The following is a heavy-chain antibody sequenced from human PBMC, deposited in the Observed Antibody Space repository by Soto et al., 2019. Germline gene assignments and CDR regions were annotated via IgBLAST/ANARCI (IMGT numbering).Heavy chain of an antibody. CDR1: GFTFSTYD. J-gene: IGHJ4*02. D-gene: IGHD2-15*01. V-gene: IGHV3-13*01. Sequence: GGSLRLACAASGFTFSTYDFHWVRQAAGKGLEWVSAIGPSGDTYYSASVKGRFTISRENAKTSLYLQMNNLRSGDTAVYYCARDRCSGGRCYFDQWGQATLVTVSS. CDR3: ARDRCSGGRCYFDQ. CDR2: IGPSGDT.